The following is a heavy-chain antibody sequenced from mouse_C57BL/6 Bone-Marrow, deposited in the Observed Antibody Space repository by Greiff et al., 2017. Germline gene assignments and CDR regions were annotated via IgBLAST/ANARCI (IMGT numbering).Heavy chain of an antibody. D-gene: IGHD3-3*01. CDR1: GYTFTSYW. CDR2: IDPSDSYT. CDR3: AEGPLYAMDY. Sequence: QVQLQQPGAELVKPGASVKLSCKASGYTFTSYWMQWVKQRPGQGLEWIGEIDPSDSYTNYNQKVKGKATLTVDTSSSTAYMQLSSLTSEDSAVYYCAEGPLYAMDYWGQGTSVTVSS. V-gene: IGHV1-50*01. J-gene: IGHJ4*01.